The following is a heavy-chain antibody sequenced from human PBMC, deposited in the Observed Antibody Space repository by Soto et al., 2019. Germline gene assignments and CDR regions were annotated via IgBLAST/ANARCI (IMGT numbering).Heavy chain of an antibody. CDR2: ITWNSGSI. Sequence: GGSLRLSCAASGFTFDDYAMHWVRQAPGKGLEWVSGITWNSGSIVYADSVKGRFTISRDNAKNSLYLQMNSLRAEDTALYYCAKDSSSNGFYYYCMDVWGKGTTVTVSS. V-gene: IGHV3-9*01. D-gene: IGHD6-6*01. CDR1: GFTFDDYA. CDR3: AKDSSSNGFYYYCMDV. J-gene: IGHJ6*03.